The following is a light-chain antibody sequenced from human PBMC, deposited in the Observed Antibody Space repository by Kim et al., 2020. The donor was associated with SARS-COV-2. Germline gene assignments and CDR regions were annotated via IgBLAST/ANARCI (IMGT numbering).Light chain of an antibody. J-gene: IGLJ2*01. CDR3: AAWDDSLNGVV. Sequence: QLVLTQPPSASGTPGQRVTISCSGSSSNIGSNAVNWYQQLPGTAPKLLIYSNNQRPSGVPDRFSASKSGTSASLAISGLQSEDEADYYCAAWDDSLNGVVFGGGTQLTVL. CDR1: SSNIGSNA. V-gene: IGLV1-44*01. CDR2: SNN.